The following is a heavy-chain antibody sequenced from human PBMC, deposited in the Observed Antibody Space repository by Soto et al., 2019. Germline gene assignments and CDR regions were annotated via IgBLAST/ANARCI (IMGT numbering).Heavy chain of an antibody. D-gene: IGHD3-10*01. V-gene: IGHV3-11*01. CDR1: GFTFSDYY. CDR3: ARDPGIYFGMDV. Sequence: QVQLVESGGGLVKPGGSLRLSCTASGFTFSDYYRTWIRQAPGKGLEWLSYISSGGFTIYYADSVKGRFTVSRDNAKNSMYLQMNALRVEDTAVYYGARDPGIYFGMDVWGQGTTVTVSS. CDR2: ISSGGFTI. J-gene: IGHJ6*02.